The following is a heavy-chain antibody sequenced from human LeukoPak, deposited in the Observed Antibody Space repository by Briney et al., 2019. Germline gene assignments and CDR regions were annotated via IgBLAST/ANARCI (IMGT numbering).Heavy chain of an antibody. Sequence: GGSLRLSCAASGFTFSSYSMNWVRQAPGKGLEWVSYISSSSSTIYYADSVKGRFTISRDNAKNSLYLQMNSLRAEDTAVYHCAREASHLFDYWGQGTLVTVSS. V-gene: IGHV3-48*01. CDR3: AREASHLFDY. CDR2: ISSSSSTI. J-gene: IGHJ4*02. CDR1: GFTFSSYS.